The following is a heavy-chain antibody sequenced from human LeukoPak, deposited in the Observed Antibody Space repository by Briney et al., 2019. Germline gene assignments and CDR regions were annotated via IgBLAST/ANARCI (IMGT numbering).Heavy chain of an antibody. Sequence: GGSLRLSCAASGFTFSSYAMHWVRQAPGKGLEWVAVISYDETNKYYADSVKGRFTLSRDNSENTLSLQMNSLKPEDTATYYCATPSYYYGSGSYYNGGTSTYDNWGQGTLVTVSS. V-gene: IGHV3-30-3*01. CDR3: ATPSYYYGSGSYYNGGTSTYDN. CDR2: ISYDETNK. D-gene: IGHD3-10*01. CDR1: GFTFSSYA. J-gene: IGHJ4*02.